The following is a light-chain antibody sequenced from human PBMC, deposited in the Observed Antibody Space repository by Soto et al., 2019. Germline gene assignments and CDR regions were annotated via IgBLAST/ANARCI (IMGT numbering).Light chain of an antibody. CDR3: SSYTSSSTPSWV. J-gene: IGLJ3*02. CDR2: DVS. V-gene: IGLV2-14*01. Sequence: QSVLTQPASVSGSPGQSITISCTGTSSDVGGYNYVSWYQQHPGKAPKLMIYDVSNRPSGVSNRFSGSKSGNTASLTISGLQAEDEADYYCSSYTSSSTPSWVFGGGTSSPS. CDR1: SSDVGGYNY.